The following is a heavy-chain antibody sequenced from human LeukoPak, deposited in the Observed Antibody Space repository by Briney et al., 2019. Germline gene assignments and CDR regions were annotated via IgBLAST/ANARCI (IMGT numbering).Heavy chain of an antibody. CDR2: IYYSGST. Sequence: SETLSLTCTVSGGSISSGDYYWSWIRQPPGKGLEWIGYIYYSGSTYYNPSLKSRVTISVDTSKNQFSLKLSSVIAADTAVYYCAREVRDQLARRVYYYYMDVWGKGTTVTVSS. CDR1: GGSISSGDYY. V-gene: IGHV4-30-4*01. D-gene: IGHD2-2*01. J-gene: IGHJ6*03. CDR3: AREVRDQLARRVYYYYMDV.